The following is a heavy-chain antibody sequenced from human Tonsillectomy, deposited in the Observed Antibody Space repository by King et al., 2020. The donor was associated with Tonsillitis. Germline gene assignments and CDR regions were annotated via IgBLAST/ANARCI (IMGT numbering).Heavy chain of an antibody. CDR1: GFTFSSYW. CDR3: ARDLVRDYYDSSGYSYY. J-gene: IGHJ4*02. V-gene: IGHV3-7*01. D-gene: IGHD3-22*01. Sequence: QLVQSGGGLVQPGGSLRLSCAASGFTFSSYWMSWVRQAPGKGLEWVANIKQDGSEKYYVDSVKGRFTISRDNAKNSLYLQMNSLRAEDTAVYYCARDLVRDYYDSSGYSYYWGQGTLVTVSS. CDR2: IKQDGSEK.